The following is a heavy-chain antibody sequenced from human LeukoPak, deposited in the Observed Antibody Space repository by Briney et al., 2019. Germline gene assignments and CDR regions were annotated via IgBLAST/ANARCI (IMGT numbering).Heavy chain of an antibody. Sequence: SQTLSLTCTVSGGSISSGSYYWSSIRQPAGKGLEWIGRIYTSGSTNYNPSLKSRVTISVDTSKNQFSLKLSSVTAADTAVYYCARAESRRYYYGMDVWGQGTTVTVSS. J-gene: IGHJ6*02. CDR2: IYTSGST. V-gene: IGHV4-61*02. CDR1: GGSISSGSYY. CDR3: ARAESRRYYYGMDV.